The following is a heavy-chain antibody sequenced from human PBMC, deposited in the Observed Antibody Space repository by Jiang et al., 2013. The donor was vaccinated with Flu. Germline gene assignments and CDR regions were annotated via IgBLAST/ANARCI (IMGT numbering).Heavy chain of an antibody. CDR1: GGSISSSSYY. V-gene: IGHV4-39*07. CDR2: IYYSGST. D-gene: IGHD6-13*01. J-gene: IGHJ4*02. CDR3: ASRSLYSSSPGWAGTPDY. Sequence: PGLVKPSETLSLTCTVSGGSISSSSYYWGWIRQPPGKGLEWIGSIYYSGSTYYNPSLKSRVTISVDTSKNQFSLKLSSVTAADTAVYYCASRSLYSSSPGWAGTPDYWGQGTLVTVSS.